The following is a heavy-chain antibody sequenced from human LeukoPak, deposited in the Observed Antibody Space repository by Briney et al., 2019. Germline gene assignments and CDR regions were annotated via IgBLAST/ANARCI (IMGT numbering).Heavy chain of an antibody. Sequence: GGCLRLSCAASGFTFSSYWMHWVRQAPGKGLVWVSRINSDGSSTSYADSVKGRFTISRDNAKNTLYLQMNSLRAEDTAVYYCARDPGYGSGSHPFDYWGQGTLVTVSS. V-gene: IGHV3-74*01. CDR2: INSDGSST. CDR1: GFTFSSYW. CDR3: ARDPGYGSGSHPFDY. D-gene: IGHD3-10*01. J-gene: IGHJ4*02.